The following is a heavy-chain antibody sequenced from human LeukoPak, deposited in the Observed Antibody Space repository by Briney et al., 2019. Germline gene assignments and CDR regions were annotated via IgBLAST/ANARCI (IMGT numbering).Heavy chain of an antibody. CDR1: GYTFTGYY. CDR2: INPNSGGT. D-gene: IGHD2-15*01. Sequence: ASVKVSCKASGYTFTGYYMHWVRQAPGQGLEWMGWINPNSGGTNYARNFQGRVTMTRDTPISTAYMELSGLRSDDTALYYCARDPVSGGSLYDYWGQGTLVTVSS. V-gene: IGHV1-2*02. J-gene: IGHJ4*02. CDR3: ARDPVSGGSLYDY.